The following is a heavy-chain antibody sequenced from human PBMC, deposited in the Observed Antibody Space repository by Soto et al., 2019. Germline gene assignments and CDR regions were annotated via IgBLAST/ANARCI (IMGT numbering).Heavy chain of an antibody. D-gene: IGHD3-9*01. J-gene: IGHJ3*02. V-gene: IGHV4-30-2*01. CDR2: IYHSGST. CDR1: SGSISSGGYS. CDR3: ARALILTGYYIHDAFDI. Sequence: PSETLSLTCAVSSGSISSGGYSWSWIRQPPGKGLEWIGYIYHSGSTYYNPSLKSRVTISVDTSKNQFSLKLSSVTAADTAVYYCARALILTGYYIHDAFDIWGQGTMVTVSS.